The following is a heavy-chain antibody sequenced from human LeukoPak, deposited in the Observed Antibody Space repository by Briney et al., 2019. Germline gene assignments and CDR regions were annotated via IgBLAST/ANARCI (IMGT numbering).Heavy chain of an antibody. CDR3: TRESGSYHGDDY. CDR2: INPNNGGT. D-gene: IGHD1-26*01. CDR1: GYTFTGYY. Sequence: ASVKVSCKASGYTFTGYYMHWVRQAPGQGLEWMGRINPNNGGTNYAQKFQGRVTMTGDTSISTAYMELSSLRSDDTAVYYCTRESGSYHGDDYWGQGTLVTVSS. V-gene: IGHV1-2*06. J-gene: IGHJ4*02.